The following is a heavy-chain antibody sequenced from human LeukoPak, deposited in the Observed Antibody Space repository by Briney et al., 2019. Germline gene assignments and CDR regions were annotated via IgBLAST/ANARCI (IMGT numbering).Heavy chain of an antibody. Sequence: PSETLSLTCAVYGGSFSGYYWSWIRQPPGKGLVWIGEINHSGSTNYNPSLKSRVTISRDTPKNQFSLKLSPVTAADTAVYYCARVGIAAAPSPWGQGTLVTVSS. CDR1: GGSFSGYY. V-gene: IGHV4-34*01. J-gene: IGHJ5*02. D-gene: IGHD6-13*01. CDR2: INHSGST. CDR3: ARVGIAAAPSP.